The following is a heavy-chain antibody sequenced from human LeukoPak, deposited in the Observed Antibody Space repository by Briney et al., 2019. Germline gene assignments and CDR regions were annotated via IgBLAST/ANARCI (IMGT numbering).Heavy chain of an antibody. CDR2: IYHSGST. D-gene: IGHD2-2*01. CDR3: ARVQGIVVVPAASLDAFDI. V-gene: IGHV4-30-2*01. J-gene: IGHJ3*02. CDR1: GGSISSGGYY. Sequence: SETLSLTCTVSGGSISSGGYYWSWIRQPPGKGLEWIGYIYHSGSTYYNPSLKSRVTISVDRSKNQFSLKLSSVTAADTAVYYCARVQGIVVVPAASLDAFDIWGQGTMVTVSS.